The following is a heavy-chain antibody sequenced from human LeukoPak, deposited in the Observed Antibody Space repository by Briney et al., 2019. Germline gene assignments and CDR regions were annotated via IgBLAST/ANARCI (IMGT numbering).Heavy chain of an antibody. D-gene: IGHD5-18*01. Sequence: GGSLRLSCAASGFTFSNYWTHWVRQAPGKGLVWVSRINSDGSTTSYADSVKGRSTISRDNAKNTLYLQMNSLRAEDTAVYYCARGASGYSYGWGQGTLVTVSS. V-gene: IGHV3-74*01. J-gene: IGHJ4*02. CDR2: INSDGSTT. CDR1: GFTFSNYW. CDR3: ARGASGYSYG.